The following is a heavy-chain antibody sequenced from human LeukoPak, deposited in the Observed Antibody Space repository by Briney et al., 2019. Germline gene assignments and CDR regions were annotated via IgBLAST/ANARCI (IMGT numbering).Heavy chain of an antibody. D-gene: IGHD2-8*01. Sequence: GGSLRLSCGASGFTFSTYWMAWVRQAPGKGLEWVANIKQDGSEKYYVDSVKGRFTISRDNAKNSLYLHMNSQRAEDTAVYYCARDQGLMVYWGQGTLVTVSS. V-gene: IGHV3-7*04. J-gene: IGHJ4*02. CDR2: IKQDGSEK. CDR3: ARDQGLMVY. CDR1: GFTFSTYW.